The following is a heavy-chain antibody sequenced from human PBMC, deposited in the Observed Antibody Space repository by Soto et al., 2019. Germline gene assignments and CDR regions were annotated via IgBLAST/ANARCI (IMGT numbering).Heavy chain of an antibody. D-gene: IGHD6-19*01. J-gene: IGHJ4*02. V-gene: IGHV1-18*04. CDR1: GYSFSTYA. CDR2: ISTYSGNT. CDR3: ARTIAVAGIGYYFDY. Sequence: QVQLVQSGADVKKPGASVKVSCEASGYSFSTYAISWVRQAPGQGLEWLGRISTYSGNTNYAQILQGRVTLTTDTSTNTALMELRSLRSDDTAVYYCARTIAVAGIGYYFDYWGQGTLVTVSS.